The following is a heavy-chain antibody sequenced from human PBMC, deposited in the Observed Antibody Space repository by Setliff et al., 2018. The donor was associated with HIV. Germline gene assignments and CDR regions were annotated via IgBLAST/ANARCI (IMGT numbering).Heavy chain of an antibody. CDR1: GGSISSHY. V-gene: IGHV4-59*08. Sequence: PSETLSLTCTVSGGSISSHYWSWIRQPPGKGLEWIGEIFHTGSTNYNPSLKSRVTISVDKSNNQILLRLSSVTAADTAVYYCARLSGGMVPNYWGQGTLVTVSS. CDR2: IFHTGST. CDR3: ARLSGGMVPNY. D-gene: IGHD3-10*01. J-gene: IGHJ4*02.